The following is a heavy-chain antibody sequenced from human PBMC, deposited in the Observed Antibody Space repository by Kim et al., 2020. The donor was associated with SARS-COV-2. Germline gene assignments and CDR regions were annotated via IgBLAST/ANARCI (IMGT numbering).Heavy chain of an antibody. D-gene: IGHD3-22*01. V-gene: IGHV4-34*01. CDR3: ATDKYDRSGYYSSFVF. CDR1: GGSFGGYF. J-gene: IGHJ3*01. CDR2: INHSGNT. Sequence: SETLSLTCAVYGGSFGGYFWSWIRQSPGRGLEWIGQINHSGNTDYNPSLKGRVTISLDTSKDQFSLKLSSVTAADTAVYSGATDKYDRSGYYSSFVFWG.